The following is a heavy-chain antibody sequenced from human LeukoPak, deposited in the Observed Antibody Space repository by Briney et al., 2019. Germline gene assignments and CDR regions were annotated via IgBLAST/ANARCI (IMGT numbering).Heavy chain of an antibody. J-gene: IGHJ4*02. Sequence: PGGSLRLSCAASGFTFSSYSMNWVRQAPGKGLEWVSYISSSSSTIYYADSVKGRFTISRDNAKNSLYLQMNSLRAEDTAVYYCARDGQGYSGSYYAPTNFDYWGQGTLVTVSS. CDR2: ISSSSSTI. D-gene: IGHD1-26*01. CDR1: GFTFSSYS. V-gene: IGHV3-48*04. CDR3: ARDGQGYSGSYYAPTNFDY.